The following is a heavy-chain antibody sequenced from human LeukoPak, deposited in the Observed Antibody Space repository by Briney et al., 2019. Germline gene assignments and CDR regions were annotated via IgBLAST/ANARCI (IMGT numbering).Heavy chain of an antibody. D-gene: IGHD3-3*01. CDR1: GFTFSSHA. CDR3: AKRGGVWSESYASGMDA. V-gene: IGHV3-23*01. Sequence: GGSLRLSCGASGFTFSSHAMSWVRQAPGKGPEWVAGIRYNGASTYYADSVKGRFTISRDNSKNTLYLQMNSLRVEDTAVYYCAKRGGVWSESYASGMDAWAQGTTVIVSS. CDR2: IRYNGAST. J-gene: IGHJ6*02.